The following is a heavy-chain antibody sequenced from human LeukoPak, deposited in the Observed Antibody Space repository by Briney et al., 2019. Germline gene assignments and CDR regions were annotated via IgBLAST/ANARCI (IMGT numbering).Heavy chain of an antibody. CDR2: IKQDGSEK. Sequence: GGSLRLSCAASGFTFSNYWMSWVRQAPGKGLEWVADIKQDGSEKYYADSVKGRLTISRDNAKNSLYLQMNSLRAEDTAVYYCARDPAIQELGYYWGQGTLVTVSS. D-gene: IGHD1-26*01. J-gene: IGHJ4*02. CDR1: GFTFSNYW. CDR3: ARDPAIQELGYY. V-gene: IGHV3-7*01.